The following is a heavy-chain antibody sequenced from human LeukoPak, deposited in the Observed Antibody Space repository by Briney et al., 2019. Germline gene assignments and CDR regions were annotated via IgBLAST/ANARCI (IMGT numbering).Heavy chain of an antibody. CDR1: GYTFSDYY. V-gene: IGHV1-2*06. D-gene: IGHD4-17*01. CDR3: ARENGDYSSNYFDY. CDR2: INPNSGGT. J-gene: IGHJ4*02. Sequence: ASVNVSCKASGYTFSDYYIHWVRQAAGQGLEWMGRINPNSGGTSFAQKFQGRVAMTRDTSISTAYMELSRLRSDDTAVYYCARENGDYSSNYFDYWGQGTLVTDSS.